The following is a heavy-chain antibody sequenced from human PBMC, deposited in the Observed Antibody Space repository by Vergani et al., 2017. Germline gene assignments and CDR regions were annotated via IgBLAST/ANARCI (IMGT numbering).Heavy chain of an antibody. Sequence: QEQLLQSGGGVVQPGGSLRLSCIGSGYTFGHFDMHWVRQAPGKGLAWVAVIRYDGSNPQYIDSVKGRFTISRDNSKDTLFLQMNGLRPEDTGTYFCAKKGGSLYYYGVDVWGQGTTITDSS. D-gene: IGHD1-26*01. CDR2: IRYDGSNP. J-gene: IGHJ6*02. CDR3: AKKGGSLYYYGVDV. CDR1: GYTFGHFD. V-gene: IGHV3-30*02.